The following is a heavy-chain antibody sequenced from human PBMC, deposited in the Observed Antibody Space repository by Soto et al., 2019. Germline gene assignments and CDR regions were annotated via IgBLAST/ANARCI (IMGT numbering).Heavy chain of an antibody. J-gene: IGHJ6*03. CDR1: GFTFSDYA. V-gene: IGHV3-23*01. Sequence: EVQLLESGGGLVQPGGSLRLSCTASGFTFSDYAMSWVRQAPGKGLEWVTALSGSGGSTYYADSVKGRFIISRDNSTNTLQLQLNSLRAEDTAVYYCATDANYDFWRGYPPTYYYYYMDVWGTGTPVTVSS. CDR3: ATDANYDFWRGYPPTYYYYYMDV. CDR2: LSGSGGST. D-gene: IGHD3-3*01.